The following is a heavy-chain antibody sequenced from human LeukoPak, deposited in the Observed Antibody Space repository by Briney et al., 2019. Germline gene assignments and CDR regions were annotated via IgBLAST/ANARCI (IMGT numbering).Heavy chain of an antibody. Sequence: GGSLRLSCAASGFTFSSYGMHWVRQAPGKGLEWVSFIRYDGSNEYYADSVRGRFTISRYNSKNTLYLQMNSLRFEDTAVYYCAKVAKYYYGSETYYFFEHWGQGTPVTASS. CDR2: IRYDGSNE. J-gene: IGHJ4*02. CDR1: GFTFSSYG. D-gene: IGHD3-10*01. CDR3: AKVAKYYYGSETYYFFEH. V-gene: IGHV3-30*02.